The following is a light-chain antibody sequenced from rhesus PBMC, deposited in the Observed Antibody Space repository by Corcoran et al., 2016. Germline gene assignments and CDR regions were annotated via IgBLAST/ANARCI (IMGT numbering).Light chain of an antibody. CDR3: QHYYDNPYS. Sequence: DIQMTQSPSALSASVGDRVTISCRASQNIYSNLAWYQQKPGKAPKLLIYASYSLQTGIPSRFNGSGSGTDFTLTISSLQPEDSAAYYCQHYYDNPYSFGQGTKVEIK. CDR1: QNIYSN. J-gene: IGKJ2*01. CDR2: ASY. V-gene: IGKV1S12*01.